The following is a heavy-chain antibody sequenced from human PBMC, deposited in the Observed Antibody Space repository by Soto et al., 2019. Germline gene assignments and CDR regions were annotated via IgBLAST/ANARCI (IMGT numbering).Heavy chain of an antibody. CDR1: GYTFMRYY. CDR3: VRSDQLLYFYPYVY. Sequence: ASVKVSCKASGYTFMRYYIHWVRQAPGQGLEWMGMINPSGGSTSYALRFQGRVTMTRDTSTSTVYMELSSLRSEDTAVYYCVRSDQLLYFYPYVYCCQATPVTVSS. V-gene: IGHV1-46*03. D-gene: IGHD3-9*01. CDR2: INPSGGST. J-gene: IGHJ4*02.